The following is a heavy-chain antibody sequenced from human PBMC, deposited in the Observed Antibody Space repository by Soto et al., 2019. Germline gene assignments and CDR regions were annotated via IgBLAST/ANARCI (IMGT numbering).Heavy chain of an antibody. CDR2: IYYSGST. J-gene: IGHJ4*02. Sequence: SLTCTVSGGSISSYYWSWIRQPPGKGLEWIGYIYYSGSTNYNPSLKSRVTISVDTSKNQFSLKLSSVTAADTAVYYCARVTVTTVFDYWGQGTLVTVSS. CDR3: ARVTVTTVFDY. CDR1: GGSISSYY. V-gene: IGHV4-59*01. D-gene: IGHD4-17*01.